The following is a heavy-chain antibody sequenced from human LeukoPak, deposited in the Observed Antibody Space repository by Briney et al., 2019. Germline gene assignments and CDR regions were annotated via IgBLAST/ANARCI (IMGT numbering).Heavy chain of an antibody. J-gene: IGHJ4*02. Sequence: ASVKVSCKASGYTFTSYYMHWVRQAPGQGLEWMGIINPSGGSTSYAQKFKGRVTMTRDTSTSTVYMELSILRSEDTAVYYCARVLYSSGWYSWGDYWGQGTLVTVSS. CDR3: ARVLYSSGWYSWGDY. D-gene: IGHD6-19*01. V-gene: IGHV1-46*01. CDR1: GYTFTSYY. CDR2: INPSGGST.